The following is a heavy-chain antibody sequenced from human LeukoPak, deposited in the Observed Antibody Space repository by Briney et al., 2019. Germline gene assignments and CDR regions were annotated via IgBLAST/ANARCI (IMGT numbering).Heavy chain of an antibody. CDR3: ARESKNDFGAFDI. J-gene: IGHJ3*02. CDR2: IYSGGST. Sequence: PGGSLRLSCAASGFIVSSNYMSWVRQATGKGLEWVSVIYSGGSTYYADSVKGRFTISRDNSKNTLYLQMNSLRAEDTAVYYCARESKNDFGAFDIWGQGTMVTVSS. D-gene: IGHD3-3*01. CDR1: GFIVSSNY. V-gene: IGHV3-66*01.